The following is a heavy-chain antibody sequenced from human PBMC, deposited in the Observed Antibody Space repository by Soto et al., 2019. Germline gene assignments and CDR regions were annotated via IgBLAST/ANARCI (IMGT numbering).Heavy chain of an antibody. CDR3: ASPVGGSGSYSDY. D-gene: IGHD6-19*01. V-gene: IGHV3-11*01. Sequence: PGGSLRLSCAASGFTFSDYYMSWIRQAPGKGLERVSYISSSGSTIYYADSVKGRFTISRDNAKNSLYLQMNSLRAEDTAVYHCASPVGGSGSYSDYWGQGTLVTVSS. J-gene: IGHJ4*02. CDR1: GFTFSDYY. CDR2: ISSSGSTI.